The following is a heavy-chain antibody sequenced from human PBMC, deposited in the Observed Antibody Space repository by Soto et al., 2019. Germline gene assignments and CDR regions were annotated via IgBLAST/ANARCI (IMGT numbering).Heavy chain of an antibody. J-gene: IGHJ1*01. D-gene: IGHD3-22*01. V-gene: IGHV4-31*03. Sequence: SETLSLTCTVSGASISSGGYYWSWIRQHPGKGLEWIGYIYYSGSTYYNPSLKSRVTISVDTSKNQFSLKLSSVTAADTAVYYCARSVGHHDSSGYYEYFQHWGRGILVTVSS. CDR2: IYYSGST. CDR3: ARSVGHHDSSGYYEYFQH. CDR1: GASISSGGYY.